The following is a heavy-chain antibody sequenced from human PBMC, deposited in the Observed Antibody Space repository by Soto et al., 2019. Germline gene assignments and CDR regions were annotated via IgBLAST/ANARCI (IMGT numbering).Heavy chain of an antibody. V-gene: IGHV1-69*04. CDR1: GGTFSSYT. CDR2: IIPILGIA. J-gene: IGHJ3*02. Sequence: GASVKVSCKASGGTFSSYTISWVRQAPGQGLEWMGSIIPILGIANYAQKFQGRVTITADKSTSTAYMELSSLRSEDTAVYYCARENSGWYAFDIWGQGTMVTVSS. CDR3: ARENSGWYAFDI. D-gene: IGHD6-19*01.